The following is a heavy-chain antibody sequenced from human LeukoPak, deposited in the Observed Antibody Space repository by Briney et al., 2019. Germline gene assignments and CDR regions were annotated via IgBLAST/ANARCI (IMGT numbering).Heavy chain of an antibody. V-gene: IGHV3-11*01. CDR1: GFTFGDYY. D-gene: IGHD5-18*01. Sequence: GGSLRLSCAASGFTFGDYYMSWIRQAPGKGLEWVSYISSSGSTIYYADSVKGRFTISRDNAKNSLYLQMNILSAEYTAVYYCAGGERRYSYGRRGVRFDYWGQGTLVTVSS. CDR3: AGGERRYSYGRRGVRFDY. CDR2: ISSSGSTI. J-gene: IGHJ4*02.